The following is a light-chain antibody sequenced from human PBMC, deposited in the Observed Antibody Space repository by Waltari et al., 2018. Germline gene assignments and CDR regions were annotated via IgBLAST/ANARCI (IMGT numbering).Light chain of an antibody. CDR2: AAS. CDR3: QQSYSTPLT. V-gene: IGKV1-39*01. CDR1: QSVSRF. Sequence: DIQVTQSPTSLSASVGARVTITCRTSQSVSRFFNWYQQKPGKAPKLLIFAASSLQSGVPSRFSGSGSATYFTLTISSLQPEDFATYYCQQSYSTPLTFGGGTKVEIK. J-gene: IGKJ4*01.